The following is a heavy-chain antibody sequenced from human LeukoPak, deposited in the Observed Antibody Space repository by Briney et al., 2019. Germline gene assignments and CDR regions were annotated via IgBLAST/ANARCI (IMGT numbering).Heavy chain of an antibody. V-gene: IGHV3-23*01. CDR3: AKGQELDDGVFDS. CDR1: GFTFSSYA. Sequence: PGGSLRLSCAASGFTFSSYAMSWVRQAPGKGLEWVSAITASGDSTYNADSVKGRFTISRDNSKNTLYFQMNSLRVEDTATYYCAKGQELDDGVFDSWGQGTLVTVSS. D-gene: IGHD3/OR15-3a*01. J-gene: IGHJ4*02. CDR2: ITASGDST.